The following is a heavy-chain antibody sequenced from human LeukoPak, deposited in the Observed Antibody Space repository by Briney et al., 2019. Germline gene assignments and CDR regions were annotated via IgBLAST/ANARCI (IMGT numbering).Heavy chain of an antibody. CDR3: ARDKVSGPTLLDY. CDR1: GFTFSSYN. J-gene: IGHJ4*02. Sequence: PGGSLRLSCAASGFTFSSYNMNWVRQAPGKGLEWVSFISSSSSYIYYADSVKGRFTISRDNAKNTLYLQMSSLRAEDTAVYYCARDKVSGPTLLDYWGQGTLVTVSS. V-gene: IGHV3-21*01. D-gene: IGHD5/OR15-5a*01. CDR2: ISSSSSYI.